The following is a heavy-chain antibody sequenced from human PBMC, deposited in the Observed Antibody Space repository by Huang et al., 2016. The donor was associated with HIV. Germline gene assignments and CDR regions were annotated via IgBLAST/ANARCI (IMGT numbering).Heavy chain of an antibody. CDR2: INPYNGNT. Sequence: QVQLVQSGAEVKKPGASVKISCKTSCFTFTTYSITWVRQAPGQGLEGMGWINPYNGNTKYAQKLQGRVTMTTDTSASTAYRELRSLRSDDTAVYYCERGDSSGWPLEFDYWGQGTLVTVSS. V-gene: IGHV1-18*04. CDR1: CFTFTTYS. J-gene: IGHJ4*02. CDR3: ERGDSSGWPLEFDY. D-gene: IGHD6-19*01.